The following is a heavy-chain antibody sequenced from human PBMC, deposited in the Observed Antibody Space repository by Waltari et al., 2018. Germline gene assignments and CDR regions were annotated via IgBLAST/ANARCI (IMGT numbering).Heavy chain of an antibody. Sequence: QVQLQESGPGLVKPSETLSLTCTVSGGSISSYYWSWIRQPPGKGLEWIGYIYYSGSTNYNPSLKSRVTISVDTSKNQFSLKLSSVTAADTAVYYCARDSPAMVTGLDYWGQGTLVTVSS. CDR3: ARDSPAMVTGLDY. J-gene: IGHJ4*02. CDR2: IYYSGST. D-gene: IGHD5-18*01. V-gene: IGHV4-59*01. CDR1: GGSISSYY.